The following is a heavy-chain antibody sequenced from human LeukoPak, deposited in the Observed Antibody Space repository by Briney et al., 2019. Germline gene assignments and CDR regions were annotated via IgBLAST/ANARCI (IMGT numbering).Heavy chain of an antibody. Sequence: SETLSLTCAVSGGSISSSNWRSWVRQPPGKGLEWIGEIYHSGSTNYNPSLKSRVTISVDKSKNQFSLQLSSVTAAVTAVYYCARDSVKGYSYGVGFDYWGQGTLVTVSS. J-gene: IGHJ4*02. CDR3: ARDSVKGYSYGVGFDY. D-gene: IGHD5-18*01. CDR1: GGSISSSNW. V-gene: IGHV4-4*02. CDR2: IYHSGST.